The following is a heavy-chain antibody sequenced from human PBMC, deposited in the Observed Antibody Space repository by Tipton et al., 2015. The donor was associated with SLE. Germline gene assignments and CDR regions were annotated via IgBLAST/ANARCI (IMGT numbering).Heavy chain of an antibody. CDR2: IYYSGST. J-gene: IGHJ6*03. CDR1: GGSISSYY. V-gene: IGHV4-59*08. Sequence: TLSLTCTVSGGSISSYYWSWIRQPPGKGLEWIGYIYYSGSTNYNPSLKSRVTISVDTSKNQFSLKLSSVTAADTAVYYCARSQPWAAAGTFYYYYMDVWGKGTTVTVSS. D-gene: IGHD6-13*01. CDR3: ARSQPWAAAGTFYYYYMDV.